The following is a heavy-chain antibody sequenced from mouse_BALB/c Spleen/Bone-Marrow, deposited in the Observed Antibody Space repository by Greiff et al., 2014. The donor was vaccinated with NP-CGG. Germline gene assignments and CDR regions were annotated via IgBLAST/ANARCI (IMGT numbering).Heavy chain of an antibody. CDR3: ARYYYAMDY. CDR2: IYPGDGDT. J-gene: IGHJ4*01. Sequence: VQLQQSGAELARPGASVKLSCKASGYTFTSYWMQWVKQRPGQGLEWIGAIYPGDGDTRYTQKFKGKATLTADKSSSTAYMQLSSLASEDPAVYYCARYYYAMDYWGQGTSVTVAS. CDR1: GYTFTSYW. V-gene: IGHV1-87*01.